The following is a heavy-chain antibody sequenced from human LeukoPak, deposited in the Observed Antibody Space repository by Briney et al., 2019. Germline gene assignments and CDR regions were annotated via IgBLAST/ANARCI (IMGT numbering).Heavy chain of an antibody. CDR3: ARGGYDFWSGYYDY. D-gene: IGHD3-3*01. Sequence: ETLSLTCTVSGGSISSYYWSWIRQPPGKGLEWIGYIYYSGSTNYNPSLKSRVTISVDTSKNQFSLKLSSVTAADTAVYYCARGGYDFWSGYYDYWGQGTLVTVSS. CDR2: IYYSGST. V-gene: IGHV4-59*01. J-gene: IGHJ4*02. CDR1: GGSISSYY.